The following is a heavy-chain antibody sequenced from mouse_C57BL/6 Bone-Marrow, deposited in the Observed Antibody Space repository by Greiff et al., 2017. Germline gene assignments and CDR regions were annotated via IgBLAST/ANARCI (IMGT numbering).Heavy chain of an antibody. Sequence: EVQLVESGAELVKPGASVKLSCTASGFNIKDYYMHWVKQRTEQGLEWIGRFDPEDGEPKYAPKFQGKATITADTSSKTAYLRLSSLTSEDTAVYYGARSGVAYFDYRGQGTTLTVAS. CDR2: FDPEDGEP. D-gene: IGHD3-1*01. V-gene: IGHV14-2*01. J-gene: IGHJ2*01. CDR3: ARSGVAYFDY. CDR1: GFNIKDYY.